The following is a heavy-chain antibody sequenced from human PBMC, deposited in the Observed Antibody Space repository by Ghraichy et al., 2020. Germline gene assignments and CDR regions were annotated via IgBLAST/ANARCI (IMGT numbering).Heavy chain of an antibody. Sequence: GGSLRLSCAASGFTFSSFGMHWVRQAPGKGLEWVACIQYDGSNKYYADSVKGRFTISKDNPKNMLYLQLNSLRAEDTAVYYCAKIEMATITCGQGTLVTVSS. CDR3: AKIEMATIT. CDR2: IQYDGSNK. J-gene: IGHJ5*02. CDR1: GFTFSSFG. D-gene: IGHD5-24*01. V-gene: IGHV3-30*02.